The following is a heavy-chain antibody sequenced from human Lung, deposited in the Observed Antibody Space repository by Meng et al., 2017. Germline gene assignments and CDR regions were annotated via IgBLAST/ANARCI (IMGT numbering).Heavy chain of an antibody. J-gene: IGHJ2*01. Sequence: QVQLVQSGSALKKPGASVKVSCKASGYPFTSYAMNWVRQAPGQGLEWMGWINTNTGNPTYAQGFTGRFVFSLDTSVSTAYLQISSLKAEDTAVYYCASGWFGELFGYFDLWGRGTLVTVSS. CDR2: INTNTGNP. D-gene: IGHD3-10*01. CDR1: GYPFTSYA. V-gene: IGHV7-4-1*02. CDR3: ASGWFGELFGYFDL.